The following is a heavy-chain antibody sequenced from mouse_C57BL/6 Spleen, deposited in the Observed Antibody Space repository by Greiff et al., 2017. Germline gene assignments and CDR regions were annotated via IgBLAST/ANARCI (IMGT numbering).Heavy chain of an antibody. J-gene: IGHJ2*01. D-gene: IGHD1-1*01. Sequence: QVQLKESGAELVRPGASVKLSCKASGYTFTDYYINWVKQRPGQGLEWIARIYPGSGNTYYNEKFKGKATLTAEKSSSTAYMQISSLTSEDSAVYFCAREGGSTDFDYWGQGTTLTVSS. CDR3: AREGGSTDFDY. CDR2: IYPGSGNT. CDR1: GYTFTDYY. V-gene: IGHV1-76*01.